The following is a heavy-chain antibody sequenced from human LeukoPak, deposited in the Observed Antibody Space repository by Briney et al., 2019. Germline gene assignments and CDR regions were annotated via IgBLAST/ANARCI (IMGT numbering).Heavy chain of an antibody. D-gene: IGHD5-24*01. V-gene: IGHV3-7*03. J-gene: IGHJ4*02. CDR1: GFTLSYYW. Sequence: GGSLRLSCEASGFTLSYYWMSWVRQAPGKGLEWVANINQDGSEKYFVDSVKGRFTISRDNSKNTLYLQMNSLRAEDTAVYYCAKKRGGDGYTDNWGQGTLVTVSS. CDR2: INQDGSEK. CDR3: AKKRGGDGYTDN.